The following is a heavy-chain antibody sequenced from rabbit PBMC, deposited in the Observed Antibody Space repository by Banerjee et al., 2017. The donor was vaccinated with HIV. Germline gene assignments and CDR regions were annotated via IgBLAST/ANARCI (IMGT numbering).Heavy chain of an antibody. D-gene: IGHD4-2*01. Sequence: QAPGKGPEWIACIYAGSSGDTYYASWAKGRFTISKTSSTTVTLQMTSLTAADTATYFCARSYASSGWALNSWGPGTLVT. CDR2: IYAGSSGDT. CDR3: ARSYASSGWALNS. J-gene: IGHJ6*01. V-gene: IGHV1S40*01.